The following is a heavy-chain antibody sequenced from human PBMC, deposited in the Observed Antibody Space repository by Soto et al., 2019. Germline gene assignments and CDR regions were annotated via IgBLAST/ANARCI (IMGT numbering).Heavy chain of an antibody. CDR3: TRHEGEHSGSYGGGYYYGMDV. V-gene: IGHV3-73*02. J-gene: IGHJ6*02. CDR1: GFTFSGSA. Sequence: EVQLVESGGGLVQPGGSLKLSCAASGFTFSGSAMHWVHQASGKGLEWVGRIRSKANSYATAYAASVKGRFTISRDDSKNTAYLQMNSLKTEDTAVYYCTRHEGEHSGSYGGGYYYGMDVWGQGTTVTVSS. CDR2: IRSKANSYAT. D-gene: IGHD1-26*01.